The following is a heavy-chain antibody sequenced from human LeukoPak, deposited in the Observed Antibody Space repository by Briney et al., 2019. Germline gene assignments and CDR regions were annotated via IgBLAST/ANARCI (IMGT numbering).Heavy chain of an antibody. J-gene: IGHJ6*02. CDR1: GFTFSGSA. CDR2: IRSKANSYAT. D-gene: IGHD3-10*01. V-gene: IGHV3-73*01. CDR3: TTSITMVRGQNWGLYYYGMDV. Sequence: PGGSLRLSCAASGFTFSGSAMHWVRQASGKGLEWVGRIRSKANSYATAYAASVKGRFTISRDDSKNTAYLQMNSLKTEDTAVYYCTTSITMVRGQNWGLYYYGMDVWGQGTTVTVSS.